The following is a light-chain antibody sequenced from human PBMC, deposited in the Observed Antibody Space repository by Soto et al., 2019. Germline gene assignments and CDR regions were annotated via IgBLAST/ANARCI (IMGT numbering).Light chain of an antibody. Sequence: EIVLTQSPGTLSLSPGERATLSCRASQSVSSSYLAWYQQKPGQAPRLLIYGASSRATGIPDRFSGSGSGTDFTLTISRLEPEDCAVYYCQQYGSSRTFGGGTKVDIK. J-gene: IGKJ4*02. CDR1: QSVSSSY. V-gene: IGKV3-20*01. CDR3: QQYGSSRT. CDR2: GAS.